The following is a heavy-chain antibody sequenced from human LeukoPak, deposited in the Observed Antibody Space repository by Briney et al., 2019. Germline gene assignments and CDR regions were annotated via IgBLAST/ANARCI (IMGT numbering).Heavy chain of an antibody. Sequence: PSETLSLTCTVSGESINPYYWKWIRQSTGKGLEWIGHIYKSGTTNFNLSLTSRVTMSLDTSRNQFSLKLRSVTAADTTVYFCARSFLDYMDVWGKGTTVTVSS. CDR2: IYKSGTT. J-gene: IGHJ6*03. CDR1: GESINPYY. CDR3: ARSFLDYMDV. V-gene: IGHV4-4*07. D-gene: IGHD2/OR15-2a*01.